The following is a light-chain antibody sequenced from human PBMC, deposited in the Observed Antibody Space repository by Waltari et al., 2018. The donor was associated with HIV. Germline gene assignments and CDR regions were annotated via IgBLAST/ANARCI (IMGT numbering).Light chain of an antibody. Sequence: QSALTQPASVSGSPGQSITISCTGTSRDVGRYNLFYWYQQHPGKAPKLIVYEVSKRPSGVSNRFSGSKSGNTASLTISGLQAEDEADYYCCSYVGWSTILYVFGTGTKVTVL. J-gene: IGLJ1*01. V-gene: IGLV2-23*02. CDR1: SRDVGRYNL. CDR3: CSYVGWSTILYV. CDR2: EVS.